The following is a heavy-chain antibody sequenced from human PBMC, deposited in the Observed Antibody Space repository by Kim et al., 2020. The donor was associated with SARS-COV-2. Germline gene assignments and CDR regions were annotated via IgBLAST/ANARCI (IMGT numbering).Heavy chain of an antibody. CDR2: GSNK. J-gene: IGHJ4*02. V-gene: IGHV3-30*02. CDR3: TGTTGFDY. Sequence: GSNKYYADSVKGRFTISRDNSKNTLYLQMNSLRAEDTAVYYCTGTTGFDYWGQGTLVTVSS. D-gene: IGHD1-7*01.